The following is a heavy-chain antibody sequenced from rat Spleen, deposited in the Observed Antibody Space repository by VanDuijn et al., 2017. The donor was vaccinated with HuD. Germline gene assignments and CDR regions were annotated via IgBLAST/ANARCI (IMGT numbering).Heavy chain of an antibody. V-gene: IGHV5-31*01. CDR1: GFTFSDYA. CDR2: ITNAAGKV. CDR3: TTDSYFDGTYYPGGFDY. D-gene: IGHD1-12*02. J-gene: IGHJ2*01. Sequence: EVQLVESGGGLVQPGRSLKLSCVGSGFTFSDYAMTWIRQAPGKGLEWVASITNAAGKVYYPDSVKGRFTISRDNAKSALYLQMDSLRSEDTATYYCTTDSYFDGTYYPGGFDYW.